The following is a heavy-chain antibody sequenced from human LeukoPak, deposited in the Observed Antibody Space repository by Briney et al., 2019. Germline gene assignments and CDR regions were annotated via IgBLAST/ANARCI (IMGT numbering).Heavy chain of an antibody. V-gene: IGHV1-2*02. D-gene: IGHD2-21*02. CDR2: INPNSGGT. CDR3: ARDNREVRGGDCFDV. Sequence: ASVKVSCKATGYTFTGYYMHWVRQAPGQGLEWMGWINPNSGGTNYAQKFQGRVTMTRDTSITTAYMELSRLRSDDTAVYYCARDNREVRGGDCFDVWGKGTTVTVSS. J-gene: IGHJ6*04. CDR1: GYTFTGYY.